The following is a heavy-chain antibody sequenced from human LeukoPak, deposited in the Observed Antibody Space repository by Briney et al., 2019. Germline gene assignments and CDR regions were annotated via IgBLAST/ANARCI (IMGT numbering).Heavy chain of an antibody. Sequence: PGGSLRLSCAASGFTVSSNYMSWVRQAPGKGLEWVSVIYSGGSTYYADSVKGRFTISRDNSKNTLYLQMNSLRAEDTAVYYCARTIVTLVRGVINTYYFDYWGQGTLVTVSS. V-gene: IGHV3-53*01. J-gene: IGHJ4*02. D-gene: IGHD3-10*01. CDR2: IYSGGST. CDR3: ARTIVTLVRGVINTYYFDY. CDR1: GFTVSSNY.